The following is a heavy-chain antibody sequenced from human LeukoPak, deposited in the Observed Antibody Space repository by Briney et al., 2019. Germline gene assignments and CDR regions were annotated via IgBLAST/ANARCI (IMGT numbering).Heavy chain of an antibody. D-gene: IGHD2-15*01. V-gene: IGHV4-39*01. CDR2: IYYNGST. J-gene: IGHJ6*02. CDR1: GGSISSSSYY. Sequence: PSETLSLTCTVSGGSISSSSYYWGWIRQPPGKGLEWIGSIYYNGSTYYNPSLKSRVTISVDTSKNQFSLKLSSVTAADTAVYYCARLNIVDVWGQGTTVTVSS. CDR3: ARLNIVDV.